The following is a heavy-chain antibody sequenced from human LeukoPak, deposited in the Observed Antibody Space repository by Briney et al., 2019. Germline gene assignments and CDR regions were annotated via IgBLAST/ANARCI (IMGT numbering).Heavy chain of an antibody. V-gene: IGHV3-23*01. CDR2: ISGSGGST. CDR3: AKLWYYDFWSATNWFDP. Sequence: AGGSLRLSCAASGFTFSSYAMSWVRQAPGKGLECVSAISGSGGSTCYADSVKGRFTISRDNSKNTLYLQMISLRAEDTAVYYCAKLWYYDFWSATNWFDPWGQGTLVTVSS. CDR1: GFTFSSYA. J-gene: IGHJ5*02. D-gene: IGHD3-3*01.